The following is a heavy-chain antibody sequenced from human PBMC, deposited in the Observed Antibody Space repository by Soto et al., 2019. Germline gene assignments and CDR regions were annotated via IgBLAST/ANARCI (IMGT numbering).Heavy chain of an antibody. CDR3: ARVYGDYITDAFNI. V-gene: IGHV3-21*01. CDR2: ITTYSTSI. J-gene: IGHJ3*02. D-gene: IGHD4-17*01. Sequence: EVQLVESGGGLVKPGGSLRLSCAASGFTFSSYSMNWVRQAPGEGLEWVSSITTYSTSIYYADSVKGRFTISRDNAKNSLFLQMNSLRAEDTAVYYCARVYGDYITDAFNIWGQGTMVTVSS. CDR1: GFTFSSYS.